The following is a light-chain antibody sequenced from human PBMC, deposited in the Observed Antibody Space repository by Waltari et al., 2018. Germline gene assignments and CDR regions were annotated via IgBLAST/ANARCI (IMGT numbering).Light chain of an antibody. CDR3: AAWDNSLGRWV. Sequence: QSVLTQPPSASGTPGQRVTISCSGIRSNIGNNYVFWYQQLPGKAPKLLIYRNDQRPSGVPDRFSASKSVTSASLAIGGLRSEDEAIYHCAAWDNSLGRWVLGEGTKLTVL. CDR1: RSNIGNNY. V-gene: IGLV1-47*01. J-gene: IGLJ3*02. CDR2: RND.